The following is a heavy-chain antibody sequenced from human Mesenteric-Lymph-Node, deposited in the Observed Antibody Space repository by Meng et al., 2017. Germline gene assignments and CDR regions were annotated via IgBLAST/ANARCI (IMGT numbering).Heavy chain of an antibody. CDR2: IIPIFGTA. J-gene: IGHJ4*02. CDR3: ARSSSGYYYGGDY. V-gene: IGHV1-69*05. D-gene: IGHD3-22*01. CDR1: GGTFSSYA. Sequence: QVQLVKAGAEGKKPWSSVKVSCKASGGTFSSYAISWVRQAPGQGLEWMGGIIPIFGTANYAQKFQGRVTITTDESTSTAYMELSSLRSEDTAVYYCARSSSGYYYGGDYWGQGTLVTVSS.